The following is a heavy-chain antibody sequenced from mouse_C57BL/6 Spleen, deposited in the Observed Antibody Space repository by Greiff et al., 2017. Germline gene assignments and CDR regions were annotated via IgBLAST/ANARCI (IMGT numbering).Heavy chain of an antibody. D-gene: IGHD3-2*02. Sequence: EVQLQESGGGLVKPGGSLKLSCAASGFTFSSYAMSWVRQTPEKRLGWVATISDGGSYTYYPDNVKGRFTISRDNAKNNLDLQRSHLKSEDTAMYYCARDPYSSGYVGWFAYWGQGTLVTVSA. V-gene: IGHV5-4*01. J-gene: IGHJ3*01. CDR2: ISDGGSYT. CDR1: GFTFSSYA. CDR3: ARDPYSSGYVGWFAY.